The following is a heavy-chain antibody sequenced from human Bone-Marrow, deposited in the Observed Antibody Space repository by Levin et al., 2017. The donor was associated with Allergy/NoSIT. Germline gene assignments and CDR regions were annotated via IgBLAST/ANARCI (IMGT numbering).Heavy chain of an antibody. Sequence: GGSLRLSCAASGFTFSTFTMNWVRQAPGKGLEWVSYISSTSSTIYYADSVKGRFTISRDNAKNLLYLQMDSLRDEDTAVYYCARDRAEYYFDYWGQGTLVTVSS. D-gene: IGHD3-10*01. CDR3: ARDRAEYYFDY. CDR2: ISSTSSTI. CDR1: GFTFSTFT. J-gene: IGHJ4*02. V-gene: IGHV3-48*02.